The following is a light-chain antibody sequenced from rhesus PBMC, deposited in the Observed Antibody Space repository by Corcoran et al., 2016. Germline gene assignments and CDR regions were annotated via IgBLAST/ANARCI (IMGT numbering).Light chain of an antibody. J-gene: IGKJ3*01. CDR2: YAS. V-gene: IGKV1-37*01. CDR1: QGISSY. CDR3: QQYTSAPIT. Sequence: DIQMTQSPSSLSASVGDTVTITCRASQGISSYLAWYQQKPGKAPKSLIYYASNLESGVPSRFSGSGSGTEFTLTISSLQPEDFASYYCQQYTSAPITFGPGTKLDIK.